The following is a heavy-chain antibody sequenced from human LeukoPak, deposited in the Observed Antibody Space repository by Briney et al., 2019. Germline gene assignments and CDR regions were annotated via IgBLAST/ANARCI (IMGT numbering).Heavy chain of an antibody. Sequence: GGSLRLSCAASGFTVTSNHMNWVRQAPGKGLEWVSIIYTGGTTHYADSLKGRITISRDDSRNTLYLQMNSLRAEDTAVYYCARDPYSSGFNWFDAWGQGTLVTVSS. CDR1: GFTVTSNH. CDR2: IYTGGTT. V-gene: IGHV3-66*01. CDR3: ARDPYSSGFNWFDA. J-gene: IGHJ5*02. D-gene: IGHD6-19*01.